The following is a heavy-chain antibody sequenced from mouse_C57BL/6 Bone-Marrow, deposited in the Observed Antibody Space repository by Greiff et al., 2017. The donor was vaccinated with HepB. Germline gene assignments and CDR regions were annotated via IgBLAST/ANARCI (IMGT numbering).Heavy chain of an antibody. CDR1: GFSLSTFGMG. Sequence: QVTLKESGPGILQPSQTLSLTCSFSGFSLSTFGMGVGWIRQPSGKGLEWLAHIWWDDDTYYNPALKSRLTISKDTSKNQVFLKIANVDTADTATYYCARIEVRQLRLQYYFDYWGQGTTLTVSS. J-gene: IGHJ2*01. D-gene: IGHD3-2*02. V-gene: IGHV8-8*01. CDR2: IWWDDDT. CDR3: ARIEVRQLRLQYYFDY.